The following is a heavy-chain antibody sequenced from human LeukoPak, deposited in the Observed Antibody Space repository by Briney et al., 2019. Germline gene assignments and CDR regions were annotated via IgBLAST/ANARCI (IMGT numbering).Heavy chain of an antibody. CDR2: ISDDGGDP. CDR1: GFTFRSYA. CDR3: GRDWKLDY. D-gene: IGHD1-1*01. J-gene: IGHJ4*02. V-gene: IGHV3-23*01. Sequence: GGSLRLSCAASGFTFRSYAMSWVRQAPGKGLEWVSAISDDGGDPKYAQSVKGRFTISRDNSRNRLYLQMNSLRVEDTVMYYCGRDWKLDYWGQGILVTVSS.